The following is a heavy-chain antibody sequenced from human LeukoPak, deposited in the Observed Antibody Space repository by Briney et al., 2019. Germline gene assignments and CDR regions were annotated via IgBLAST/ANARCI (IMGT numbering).Heavy chain of an antibody. CDR3: VRDQRRIEVAGYYSDY. J-gene: IGHJ4*02. Sequence: GASVKISCKASGFTLTSYYFFWVRLAPGQGLEWMGILNPKTGTTGYAQKFQDRVSMTRDTSTSTVYMELSSLRSEDSAIYYCVRDQRRIEVAGYYSDYWGQGTLVTVSA. CDR2: LNPKTGTT. V-gene: IGHV1-46*01. D-gene: IGHD6-19*01. CDR1: GFTLTSYY.